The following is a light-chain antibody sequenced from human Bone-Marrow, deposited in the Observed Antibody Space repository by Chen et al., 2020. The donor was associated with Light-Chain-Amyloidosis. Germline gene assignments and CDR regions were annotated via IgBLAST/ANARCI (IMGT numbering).Light chain of an antibody. CDR2: KDD. J-gene: IGLJ3*02. CDR1: RGSIDTKY. Sequence: MLCQPHHVSESPAKAIITSCTVSRGSIDTKYVQCYQQRPGSSPTTVIYKDDQSPPGVPDRFSGGIDRCSNSAFLTISGLKSEDDADYYCQSYRGSSQGVFGGGTKLTVL. CDR3: QSYRGSSQGV. V-gene: IGLV6-57*01.